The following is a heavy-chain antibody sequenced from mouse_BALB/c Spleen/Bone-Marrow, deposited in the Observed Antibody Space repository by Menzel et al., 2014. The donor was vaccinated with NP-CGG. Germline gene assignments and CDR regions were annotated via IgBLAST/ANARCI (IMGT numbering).Heavy chain of an antibody. D-gene: IGHD2-4*01. CDR2: IYPGDGDT. CDR3: ASVYDYGRGYAMDY. Sequence: QVQLKKKQAEEMRTGSSVNISCKASGYAFSNYGMNWVKQRPGQGLEWLGQIYPGDGDTNYNGKFKGRVTLTADKSSSTAYMQLSSLTSEDSAVYFCASVYDYGRGYAMDYWGQGTSVTVSS. CDR1: GYAFSNYG. V-gene: IGHV1-80*01. J-gene: IGHJ4*01.